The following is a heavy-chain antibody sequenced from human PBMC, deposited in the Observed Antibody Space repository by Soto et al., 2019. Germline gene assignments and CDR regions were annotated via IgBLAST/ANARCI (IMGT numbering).Heavy chain of an antibody. CDR1: GGSFSGYY. J-gene: IGHJ5*02. V-gene: IGHV4-34*01. CDR2: INHSGST. Sequence: QVQLQQWGAGLLKPSETLSLTCAVYGGSFSGYYWSWIRQPPGKGLEWIGEINHSGSTNYNPSLKSRGTISVDTSKNQFSLKLSSVTAAATAVYYCASITIFGVVTTIDPWGQGTLVTVSS. D-gene: IGHD3-3*01. CDR3: ASITIFGVVTTIDP.